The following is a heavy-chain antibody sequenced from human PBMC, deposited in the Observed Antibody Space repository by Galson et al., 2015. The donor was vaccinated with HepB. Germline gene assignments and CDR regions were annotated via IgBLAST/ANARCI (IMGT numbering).Heavy chain of an antibody. V-gene: IGHV3-30*04. CDR3: ARGGGWFGEPYFDY. Sequence: SLRLSCAASGFTFSSYAMHWVRQAPGKGLEWVAVISYDGSNKYYADSVKGRFTISRDNSKNTLYLQMNSLRAEDTAVYYCARGGGWFGEPYFDYWGQGTLVTVSS. CDR2: ISYDGSNK. D-gene: IGHD3-10*01. J-gene: IGHJ4*02. CDR1: GFTFSSYA.